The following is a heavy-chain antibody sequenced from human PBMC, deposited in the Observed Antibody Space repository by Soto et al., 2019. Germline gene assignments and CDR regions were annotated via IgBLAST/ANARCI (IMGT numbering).Heavy chain of an antibody. V-gene: IGHV1-8*01. D-gene: IGHD6-6*01. CDR3: ARAARSSSIKNNWFDP. CDR2: MNPNSGNT. CDR1: GYTFTSYD. J-gene: IGHJ5*02. Sequence: KVSCKASGYTFTSYDINWVRQATGQGLEWMGWMNPNSGNTGYAQKFQGRVTMTRNTSISTAYMELSSLRSEDTAVYYCARAARSSSIKNNWFDPWGQGTLVTVSS.